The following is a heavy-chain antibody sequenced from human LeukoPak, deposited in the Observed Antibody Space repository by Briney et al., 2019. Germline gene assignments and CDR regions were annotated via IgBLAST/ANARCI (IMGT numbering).Heavy chain of an antibody. V-gene: IGHV3-74*01. CDR3: ARTGIAARPTVWFDP. J-gene: IGHJ5*02. Sequence: PGGSLRLSCAASGFTFSSYWMHWVRQAPGEGLVWVSHINSDGSSTNYADSVKGRFTISRDNAKNTLYLQMNSLRAEDTAVYYCARTGIAARPTVWFDPWGQGTLVTVSS. CDR1: GFTFSSYW. CDR2: INSDGSST. D-gene: IGHD6-6*01.